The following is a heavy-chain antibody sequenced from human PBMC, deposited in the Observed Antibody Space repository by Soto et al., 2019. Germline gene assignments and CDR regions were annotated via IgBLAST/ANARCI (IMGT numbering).Heavy chain of an antibody. CDR1: GDSISSSTYF. Sequence: PSETLSLTCTVSGDSISSSTYFWGWVRQPPGKGLEWIGSIYYSGSTYYNPSLKSRVTITVDTSKTHFSLKLSSVTAAATAVYYCARHKGGYYSGVDVWGQGTTVTVS. V-gene: IGHV4-39*01. CDR2: IYYSGST. D-gene: IGHD3-16*01. CDR3: ARHKGGYYSGVDV. J-gene: IGHJ6*02.